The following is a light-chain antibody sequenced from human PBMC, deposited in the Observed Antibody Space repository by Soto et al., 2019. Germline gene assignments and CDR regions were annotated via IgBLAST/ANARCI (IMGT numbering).Light chain of an antibody. Sequence: QSVLTQPASVSGSPGQSITISCTGTSSDVGGYNYVSWYQHHPGKAPKLMIYEVYNRPSGVSHHFSGSKSGNTASLTISGLQAEDEADYYCSSYTSSNTLIFGGGTKLTVL. V-gene: IGLV2-14*01. CDR3: SSYTSSNTLI. J-gene: IGLJ2*01. CDR1: SSDVGGYNY. CDR2: EVY.